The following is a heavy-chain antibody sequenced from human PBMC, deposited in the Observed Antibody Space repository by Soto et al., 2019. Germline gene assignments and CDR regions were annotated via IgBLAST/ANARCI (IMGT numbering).Heavy chain of an antibody. Sequence: TLSLTCTVAGGSISIDYYYWTWIRQHPGKDLEWIGYIYYSGSTYYNPSLKSRVTISVDTSKNQFSLKLNSVTAADTAVYYCARVGWLLGIYYYGMDVWGQGTTVTVSS. CDR2: IYYSGST. CDR1: GGSISIDYYY. D-gene: IGHD5-12*01. J-gene: IGHJ6*02. V-gene: IGHV4-31*03. CDR3: ARVGWLLGIYYYGMDV.